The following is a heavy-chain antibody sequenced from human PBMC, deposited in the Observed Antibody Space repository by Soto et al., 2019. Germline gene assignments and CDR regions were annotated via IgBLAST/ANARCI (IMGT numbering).Heavy chain of an antibody. D-gene: IGHD6-6*01. V-gene: IGHV1-18*01. CDR1: GYTFTSYG. Sequence: QVQLVQSGAEVEEPGASVEVTCRASGYTFTSYGISWVRQAPGQGLEWMGWISAYNGNTNYAQKLQGRVTMTTDTSTSTAYMELRSLRSDDTAVYYCARERGAARPYYGMDVWGQGTTVTVSS. CDR3: ARERGAARPYYGMDV. J-gene: IGHJ6*02. CDR2: ISAYNGNT.